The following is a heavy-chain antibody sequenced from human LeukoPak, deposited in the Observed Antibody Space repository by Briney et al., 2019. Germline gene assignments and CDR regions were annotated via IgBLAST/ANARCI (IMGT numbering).Heavy chain of an antibody. CDR2: FDPEDGET. Sequence: GASVKVSCKVSGYTLTELSMHWVRQAPGKGLEWMGGFDPEDGETIYAQKFQGRVTMTEDTSTDTAYMELSSLRSEDTAVYYCARSSIAARLKFRPKSGYAFDIWGQGTMVTVSS. V-gene: IGHV1-24*01. CDR1: GYTLTELS. D-gene: IGHD6-6*01. CDR3: ARSSIAARLKFRPKSGYAFDI. J-gene: IGHJ3*02.